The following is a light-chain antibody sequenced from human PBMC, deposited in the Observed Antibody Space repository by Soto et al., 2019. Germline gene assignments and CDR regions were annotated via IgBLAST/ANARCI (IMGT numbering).Light chain of an antibody. V-gene: IGKV1-39*01. CDR3: QQSHGIPYT. CDR2: AAS. Sequence: DIQMTQSPFSLSASVGDRVTITCRASQSSSTYVNWYQQKAAKAPKLLIYAASRLQSEVQSRFVGGGSDTEFTLTITSLQPEDFATYYGQQSHGIPYTFGQGTKLEIK. J-gene: IGKJ2*01. CDR1: QSSSTY.